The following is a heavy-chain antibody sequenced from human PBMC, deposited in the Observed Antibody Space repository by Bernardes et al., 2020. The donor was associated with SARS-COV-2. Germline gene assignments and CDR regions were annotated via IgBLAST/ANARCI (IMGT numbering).Heavy chain of an antibody. Sequence: ASVKVSCKASGYTFTSYYMHWVRQAPGQGLEWMGIINPSGGSTSYAQKFQGRVTMTRDTSTSTVYMELSSLRSEDTAVYYCARGNMWLLSGSANWFDPWGQGTLVTVSS. CDR2: INPSGGST. CDR3: ARGNMWLLSGSANWFDP. CDR1: GYTFTSYY. J-gene: IGHJ5*02. V-gene: IGHV1-46*01. D-gene: IGHD2-21*02.